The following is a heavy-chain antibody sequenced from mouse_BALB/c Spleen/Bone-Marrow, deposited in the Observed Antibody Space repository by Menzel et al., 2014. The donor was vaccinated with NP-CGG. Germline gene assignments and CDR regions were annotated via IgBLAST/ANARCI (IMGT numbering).Heavy chain of an antibody. J-gene: IGHJ1*01. CDR3: ARDINDNYNWYFDV. V-gene: IGHV7-3*02. CDR1: GFTFTDYY. Sequence: EVQRVESGGGLVQPGGSLRLSCATSGFTFTDYYMSWVRQPPGKALEWLGFIRNKANGYTTEYRASVKGRFTISRDNSQSILYLQMNTLRAEDSATYYCARDINDNYNWYFDVWGAGTTVTVSS. CDR2: IRNKANGYTT. D-gene: IGHD2-1*01.